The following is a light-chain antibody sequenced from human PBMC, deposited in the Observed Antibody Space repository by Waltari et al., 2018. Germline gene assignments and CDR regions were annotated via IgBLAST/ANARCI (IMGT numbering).Light chain of an antibody. CDR2: KAS. CDR1: QSISNN. J-gene: IGKJ1*01. CDR3: QQYDSGSGT. Sequence: DIQMTQSPPTLSASVGDRVTITCRASQSISNNLAWYQQRPGKAPKLLIYKASGLETGVPSRFSGRGSGTEFTLTITSLQPDDFATYFCQQYDSGSGTFGQGTKVEVK. V-gene: IGKV1-5*03.